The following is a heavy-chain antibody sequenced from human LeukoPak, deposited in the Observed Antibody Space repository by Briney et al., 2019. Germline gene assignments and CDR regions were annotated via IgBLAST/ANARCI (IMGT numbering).Heavy chain of an antibody. CDR2: IYTSGST. D-gene: IGHD6-13*01. CDR3: AREGIAAAGDAIDI. J-gene: IGHJ3*02. CDR1: GGSISSYY. V-gene: IGHV4-4*07. Sequence: SETLSLTCTVSGGSISSYYWSWIRQPAGKGLEWIGRIYTSGSTNYNPSLKSRVTMSVDTSKNQFSLKLSSVAAADTAVYYCAREGIAAAGDAIDIWGQGTMVTVSS.